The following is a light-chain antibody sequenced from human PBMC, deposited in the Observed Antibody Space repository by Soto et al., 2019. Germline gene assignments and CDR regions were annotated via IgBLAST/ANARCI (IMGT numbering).Light chain of an antibody. CDR1: SSDVGTYNY. Sequence: QSAQTQPASVSGSPGQSITISCTGTSSDVGTYNYVSWYQHHPGKAPKLMIYDVSNRPSGVSNRFSGSKSGNTASLTISGLQAEDEADYYCTSHTSNSTPLFGGGTKLTVL. CDR2: DVS. J-gene: IGLJ2*01. CDR3: TSHTSNSTPL. V-gene: IGLV2-14*03.